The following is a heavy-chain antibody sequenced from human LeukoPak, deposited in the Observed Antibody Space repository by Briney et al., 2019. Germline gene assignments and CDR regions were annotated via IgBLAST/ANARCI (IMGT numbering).Heavy chain of an antibody. CDR2: ISWNSGSI. Sequence: PGGSLRLSCAASGFTFDDYAMHWVRQAPGKGLEWVSGISWNSGSIGYADSVKGRFTISRDNAKNSLYLQMNSLRAEDTALYYCATSGYSYWGQGTLVTVSS. J-gene: IGHJ4*02. CDR1: GFTFDDYA. V-gene: IGHV3-9*01. D-gene: IGHD5-18*01. CDR3: ATSGYSY.